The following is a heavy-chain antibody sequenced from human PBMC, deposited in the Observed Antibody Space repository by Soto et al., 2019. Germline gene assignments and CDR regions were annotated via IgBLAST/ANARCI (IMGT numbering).Heavy chain of an antibody. CDR2: ISPWKGNT. CDR1: GYNFMPYG. D-gene: IGHD3-10*01. V-gene: IGHV1-18*04. CDR3: ARDLDPSGSYYTDY. J-gene: IGHJ4*02. Sequence: ASVKVSCKASGYNFMPYGVNWVRQAPGQGLEWMGWISPWKGNTNYAQSFQGRVTMTTDTSTSTAYMELRSLTSVDTAVYYCARDLDPSGSYYTDYWGPGTLVTVSS.